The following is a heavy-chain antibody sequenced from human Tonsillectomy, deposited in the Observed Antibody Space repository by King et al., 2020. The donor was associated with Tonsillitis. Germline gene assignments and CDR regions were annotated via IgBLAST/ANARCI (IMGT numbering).Heavy chain of an antibody. CDR2: ISSSSSYT. J-gene: IGHJ4*02. V-gene: IGHV3-11*06. Sequence: VQLVESGGGLVKPGGSLRLSCAASGFTFSDYYMSWIRQAPGKGLEWVSYISSSSSYTNYADSVKGRFTISRENAKNSLYLQMNSLRAEDTAVYYCARVPVRITIFGVVQYYFDYWGQGTLVTVSS. CDR3: ARVPVRITIFGVVQYYFDY. D-gene: IGHD3-3*01. CDR1: GFTFSDYY.